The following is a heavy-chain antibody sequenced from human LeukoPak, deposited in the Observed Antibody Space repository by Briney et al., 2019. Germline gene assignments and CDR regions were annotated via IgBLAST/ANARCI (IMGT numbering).Heavy chain of an antibody. CDR1: GGSFSGYY. CDR3: ASRSSGGGFDY. CDR2: INHSGST. Sequence: SETLSLTCAVYGGSFSGYYWSWIRQPPGKGLEWIGEINHSGSTNYNPSLKSRVTISVDTSKNRFSLKLSSVTAADTAVYYCASRSSGGGFDYWGPGTLVTVSS. V-gene: IGHV4-34*01. J-gene: IGHJ4*02. D-gene: IGHD3-22*01.